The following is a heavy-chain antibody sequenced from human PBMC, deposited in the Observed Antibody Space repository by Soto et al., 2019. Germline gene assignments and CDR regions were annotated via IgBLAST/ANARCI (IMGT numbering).Heavy chain of an antibody. D-gene: IGHD3-16*01. CDR2: IYYSGNT. CDR3: AREGGESSDGLYYFDS. V-gene: IGHV4-30-4*01. CDR1: GGSTLSANY. J-gene: IGHJ4*02. Sequence: TLSLHCTVSGGSTLSANYCSWIRQPPGKGLEWIGHIYYSGNTDYNPSLKSRLAISIDTSKNQFSLKLSSVTAADTAVYFCAREGGESSDGLYYFDSWGQGYLVTVS.